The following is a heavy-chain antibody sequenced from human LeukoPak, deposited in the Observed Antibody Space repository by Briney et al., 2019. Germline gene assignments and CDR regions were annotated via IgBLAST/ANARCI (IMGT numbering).Heavy chain of an antibody. D-gene: IGHD4-23*01. J-gene: IGHJ4*02. Sequence: GGSLRLSCAASGFTFSSYSMNWVRQAPGKGLEWVSSISSSSSYIYYADSVKGRFTIYRDNAKNSLYLQMDSLRAEDTAVYYCARALKLPLDYWGQGTLVTVSS. V-gene: IGHV3-21*01. CDR1: GFTFSSYS. CDR2: ISSSSSYI. CDR3: ARALKLPLDY.